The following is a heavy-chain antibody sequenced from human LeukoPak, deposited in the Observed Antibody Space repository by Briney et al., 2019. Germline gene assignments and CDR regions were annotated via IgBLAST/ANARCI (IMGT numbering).Heavy chain of an antibody. CDR3: ARLKRPGIASRTKFYGMDV. CDR1: GGSISSYY. V-gene: IGHV4-59*08. D-gene: IGHD6-13*01. J-gene: IGHJ6*02. Sequence: SETLSLTRTVSGGSISSYYWSWIRQPPGKGLEWIGYIYYSGSTNYNPSLKSRVTISVDTSKNQFSLKLSSVTAADTAVYYCARLKRPGIASRTKFYGMDVWGQGTTVTVSS. CDR2: IYYSGST.